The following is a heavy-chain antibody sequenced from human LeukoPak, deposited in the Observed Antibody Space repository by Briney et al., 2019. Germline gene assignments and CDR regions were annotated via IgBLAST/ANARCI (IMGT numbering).Heavy chain of an antibody. D-gene: IGHD3-10*01. CDR1: EFTFSSYS. CDR3: ARAGSLWFGESKLDY. V-gene: IGHV3-7*01. CDR2: INQDGSEK. Sequence: PGGSLRLSCAASEFTFSSYSMNWVRRAPGKGLEWVANINQDGSEKYYVDSVKGRFTISRDNAKNSLYLQMNSLRAEDTAVYYCARAGSLWFGESKLDYWGQGTLVTVSS. J-gene: IGHJ4*02.